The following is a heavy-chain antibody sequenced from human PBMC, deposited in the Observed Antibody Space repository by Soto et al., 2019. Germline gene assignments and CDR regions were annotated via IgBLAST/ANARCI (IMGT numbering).Heavy chain of an antibody. CDR3: ARRRYWFDP. CDR2: IYYSGST. V-gene: IGHV4-59*08. CDR1: GGSNSGYY. J-gene: IGHJ5*02. Sequence: SETLSLTFTVSGGSNSGYYWSWIRQPPGKGLEWIGYIYYSGSTNYNPSLKSRVTISVDTSKNQFSLKLSSVTAADTAVYYCARRRYWFDPWGQGTLVTVS.